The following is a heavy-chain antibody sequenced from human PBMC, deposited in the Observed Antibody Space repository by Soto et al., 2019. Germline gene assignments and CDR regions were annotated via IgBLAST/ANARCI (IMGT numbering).Heavy chain of an antibody. CDR2: ISGSGGTT. J-gene: IGHJ4*02. V-gene: IGHV3-23*01. CDR1: GFTFSNHA. CDR3: AKDKWQFDYLLSSFDF. Sequence: SLRLSCAASGFTFSNHAMSWVRRAPGKGLEWVSTISGSGGTTYYADSVRGRFTISRDNSKNTLYLQMNSLRAEDTAVYYCAKDKWQFDYLLSSFDFWGQGTLVTVSS. D-gene: IGHD3-9*01.